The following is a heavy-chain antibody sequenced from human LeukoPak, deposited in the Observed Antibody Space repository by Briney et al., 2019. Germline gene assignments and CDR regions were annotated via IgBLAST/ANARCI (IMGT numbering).Heavy chain of an antibody. V-gene: IGHV1-2*06. Sequence: ASVKVSCKASGYTFTGYHIHWVRQAPGQGLEWMGRINPNSGGTNYAQKFQGRLTMTGDTSISTAYMELSSLRSDDTAVYYCARVCAWLGSSGCYTGYYYSMDVWGQGTTVTVSS. CDR1: GYTFTGYH. CDR2: INPNSGGT. CDR3: ARVCAWLGSSGCYTGYYYSMDV. J-gene: IGHJ6*02. D-gene: IGHD2-2*02.